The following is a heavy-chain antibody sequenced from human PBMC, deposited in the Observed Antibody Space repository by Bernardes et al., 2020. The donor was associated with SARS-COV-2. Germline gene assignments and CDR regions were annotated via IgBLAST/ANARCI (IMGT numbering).Heavy chain of an antibody. CDR2: ISWDGGST. CDR1: GFTFDDYT. Sequence: GGSLRLSCAASGFTFDDYTMHWVRQAPGKGLEWVSLISWDGGSTYYADSVKGRFTISRDNSKNSLYLQMNSLRTEDTALYYCAKDGNYVWGTWRVIDYWGQGTLVTVSS. V-gene: IGHV3-43*01. CDR3: AKDGNYVWGTWRVIDY. J-gene: IGHJ4*02. D-gene: IGHD3-16*01.